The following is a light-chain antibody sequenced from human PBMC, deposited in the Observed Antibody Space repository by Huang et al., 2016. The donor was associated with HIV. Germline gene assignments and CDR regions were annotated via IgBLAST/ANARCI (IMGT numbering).Light chain of an antibody. CDR1: QSVSSN. V-gene: IGKV3-15*01. J-gene: IGKJ1*01. Sequence: EIVMTQSPATLSVSPGERATLSCRSSQSVSSNLAWYQQKPGQAPRLLIYSASTRATSIPGRFSGSGSGTEFTLTISSLQSEDFAVYYCQQYNNWPRTFGQGTKVEIK. CDR2: SAS. CDR3: QQYNNWPRT.